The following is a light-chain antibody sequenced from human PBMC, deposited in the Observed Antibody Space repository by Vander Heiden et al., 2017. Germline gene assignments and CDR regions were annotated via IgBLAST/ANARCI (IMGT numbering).Light chain of an antibody. CDR1: QSVSSY. Sequence: IAMTQFPASLSASAGERATITCRASQSVSSYLAWYQQKPGQAPKLLIYGASTRPSGIPARFSGSGSGTEFTLTISSLQSEDFAVYYCQQDNNYPLTFGQGTKLEIK. CDR3: QQDNNYPLT. J-gene: IGKJ1*01. CDR2: GAS. V-gene: IGKV3-15*01.